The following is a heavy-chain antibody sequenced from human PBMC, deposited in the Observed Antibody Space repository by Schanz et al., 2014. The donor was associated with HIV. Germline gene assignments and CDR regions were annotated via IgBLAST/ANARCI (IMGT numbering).Heavy chain of an antibody. J-gene: IGHJ4*02. Sequence: QVQLVESVGGVVQPGRALRLSCAASGFTFSSYGMHWVRQAPGKGLEWVAVISYDGSNKYYADSVKGRFTIARDNSKNTLYLQMNSLRAEDTAVYYCAKGLRQWLVLGVSDYWGQGTLVTVSS. V-gene: IGHV3-30*18. CDR1: GFTFSSYG. CDR3: AKGLRQWLVLGVSDY. CDR2: ISYDGSNK. D-gene: IGHD6-19*01.